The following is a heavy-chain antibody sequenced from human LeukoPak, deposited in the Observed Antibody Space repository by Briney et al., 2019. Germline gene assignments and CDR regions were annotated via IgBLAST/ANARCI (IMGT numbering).Heavy chain of an antibody. CDR2: IIPIFGTA. CDR1: GGTFSSYA. V-gene: IGHV1-69*13. CDR3: ARCGDYHWADAFDI. Sequence: PVKVSCKASGGTFSSYAISWVRQAPGQGLEWMGGIIPIFGTANYAQKFQGRVTITADESTSTAYMELSSLRSEDTAVYYCARCGDYHWADAFDIWGQGTMVTVSS. D-gene: IGHD4-17*01. J-gene: IGHJ3*02.